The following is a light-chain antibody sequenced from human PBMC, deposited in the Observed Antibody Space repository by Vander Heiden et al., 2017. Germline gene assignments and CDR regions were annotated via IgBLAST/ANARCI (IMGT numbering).Light chain of an antibody. V-gene: IGLV6-57*01. CDR3: QSYDSSPSCV. J-gene: IGLJ3*02. Sequence: NFMLTQPHSVSESPGKTVTISCTRSSGSIASNYVQWYQQRPGSSPTTVILVDNQRPSGVPDRFSCSIDSSSNSASLTISGLKTEDEADYYCQSYDSSPSCVFGGGTKLTVL. CDR2: VDN. CDR1: SGSIASNY.